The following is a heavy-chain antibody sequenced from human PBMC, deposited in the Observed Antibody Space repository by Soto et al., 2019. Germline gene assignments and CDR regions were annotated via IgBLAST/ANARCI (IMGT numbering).Heavy chain of an antibody. J-gene: IGHJ3*02. CDR2: LSYDGSNK. Sequence: QVQLVEYGGGVVQPGRSLRLSCAASGFTFSAYAMHWVRQAPGKGLEWVALLSYDGSNKYYADSVKGRFTISRDNSKNTLYLQMNSRRAEDTAVYYCARGAYYYDSSGYSGAFDIWGQGTMVTVSS. D-gene: IGHD3-22*01. V-gene: IGHV3-30-3*01. CDR3: ARGAYYYDSSGYSGAFDI. CDR1: GFTFSAYA.